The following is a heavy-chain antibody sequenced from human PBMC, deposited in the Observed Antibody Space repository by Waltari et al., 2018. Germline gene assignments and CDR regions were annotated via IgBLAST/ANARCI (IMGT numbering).Heavy chain of an antibody. Sequence: QLVESGGGLVQPGGSLRLSCVVSGFTFSSYWMRWVRQTPGKGREWVAKIKPDGTEEYYVDYVKGRFTISRDNAKNSLYLQMNSLRAEDTAVYYCARDDGIRTVDYWGQGTLVTVSS. CDR2: IKPDGTEE. J-gene: IGHJ4*02. CDR1: GFTFSSYW. CDR3: ARDDGIRTVDY. D-gene: IGHD1-20*01. V-gene: IGHV3-7*01.